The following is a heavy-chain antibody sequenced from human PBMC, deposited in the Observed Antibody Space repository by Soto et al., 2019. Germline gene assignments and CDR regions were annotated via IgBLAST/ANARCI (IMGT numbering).Heavy chain of an antibody. D-gene: IGHD6-19*01. Sequence: QITLEESGPTLVKPTQTLTLTCTFSGFSLNERAVGVGWIRQPPGKALEWLAFTYWDDDNHYSPSLKNRLTITKDTSKNQVVLTMTNTDPADTATYYCAHGSGGLFDYWCQGTQVTVSS. V-gene: IGHV2-5*02. J-gene: IGHJ4*02. CDR1: GFSLNERAVG. CDR3: AHGSGGLFDY. CDR2: TYWDDDN.